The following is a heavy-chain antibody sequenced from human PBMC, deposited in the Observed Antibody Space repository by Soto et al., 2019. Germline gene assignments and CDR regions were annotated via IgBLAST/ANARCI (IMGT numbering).Heavy chain of an antibody. V-gene: IGHV3-23*01. J-gene: IGHJ6*02. CDR3: AKACWFAYCGRDCYSRGHYYYGMDV. CDR2: ISGSGGST. CDR1: GFTFSSYA. Sequence: GGSLRLSCAASGFTFSSYAMSWVRQAPGKGLEWVSAISGSGGSTYYADSVKGRFTISRDNSKNTLYLQMNSLRAEDTAVYYCAKACWFAYCGRDCYSRGHYYYGMDVWGQGTTVPV. D-gene: IGHD2-21*02.